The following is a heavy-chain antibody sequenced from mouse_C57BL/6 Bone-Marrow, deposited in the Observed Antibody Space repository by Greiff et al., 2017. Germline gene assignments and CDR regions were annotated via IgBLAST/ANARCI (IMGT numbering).Heavy chain of an antibody. J-gene: IGHJ1*03. CDR1: GFNIKDDY. CDR2: IDPENGDT. V-gene: IGHV14-4*01. CDR3: TTGDSNSWYVDV. Sequence: EVQLQQSGAELVRPGASVKLSCTASGFNIKDDYMHWVKQRPEQGLEWIGWIDPENGDTEYASKFQGKATITADTSSNTAYLQLSSLTSADTAVYYCTTGDSNSWYVDVWGTGTTVTVSS. D-gene: IGHD2-5*01.